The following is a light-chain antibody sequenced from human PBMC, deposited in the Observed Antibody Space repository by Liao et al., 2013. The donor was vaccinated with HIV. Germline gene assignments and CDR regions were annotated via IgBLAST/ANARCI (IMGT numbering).Light chain of an antibody. V-gene: IGLV3-1*01. J-gene: IGLJ2*01. Sequence: SYELTQSPSVSVSPGQTASITCSGDKLGDKYACWYQQKPGQSPVLVIYEDTKRPSGIPERFSGSNSGNTATLTISGVEAGDEADYYCQVWDTTSDHPVVFGRGTKLTVL. CDR2: EDT. CDR3: QVWDTTSDHPVV. CDR1: KLGDKY.